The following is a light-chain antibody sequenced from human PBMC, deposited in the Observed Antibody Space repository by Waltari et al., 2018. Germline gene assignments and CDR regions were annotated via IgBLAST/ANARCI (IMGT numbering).Light chain of an antibody. CDR3: TSQTFDGVVL. CDR1: GSAIDGSAF. Sequence: QSALTHPASVSGSPGQSITLSCTGIGSAIDGSAFASWYQHHPGKAPQVIIYDVIHRPSGISDRFSASKSDNAASLTISGLQPEDEGDYYSTSQTFDGVVLFGGGTQVTVL. CDR2: DVI. V-gene: IGLV2-14*03. J-gene: IGLJ3*02.